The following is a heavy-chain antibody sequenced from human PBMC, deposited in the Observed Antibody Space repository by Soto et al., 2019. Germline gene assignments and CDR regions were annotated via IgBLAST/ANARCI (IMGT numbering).Heavy chain of an antibody. CDR3: VRALKVGSWTHFDY. Sequence: EVRLVESGGGLVQPGGSLRLSCAVSGFTFSDHYIDWVRQAPGKGLEWVGRSRNKANRYTTEYVASVKGRFTLSRDDSGNSVYLQMDSLKTEDTAVYYCVRALKVGSWTHFDYWGQGTLVTVSS. D-gene: IGHD6-13*01. V-gene: IGHV3-72*01. CDR2: SRNKANRYTT. CDR1: GFTFSDHY. J-gene: IGHJ4*02.